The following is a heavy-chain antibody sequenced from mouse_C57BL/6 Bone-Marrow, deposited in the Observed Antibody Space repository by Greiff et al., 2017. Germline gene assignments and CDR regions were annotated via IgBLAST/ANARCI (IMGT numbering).Heavy chain of an antibody. J-gene: IGHJ4*01. CDR1: GFSLTSYG. V-gene: IGHV2-2*01. CDR3: ARKNFFYAMDY. CDR2: IWSGGST. Sequence: QVQLKQSGPGLVQPSQSLSITCTVSGFSLTSYGVHWVRQSPGKGLEWLGVIWSGGSTDSNAAFISRLSISKDNSKSQFFFKMNSLQADDTAIYYCARKNFFYAMDYWGQGTSVTVSS.